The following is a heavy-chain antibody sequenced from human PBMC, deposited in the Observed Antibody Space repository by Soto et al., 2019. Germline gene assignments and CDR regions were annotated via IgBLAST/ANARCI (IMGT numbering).Heavy chain of an antibody. Sequence: QVQLVESGGGVVQPGRSLRLSCAVSGFTFSSSGMHWVRQAPGKGLEWVAIISYDGSDKYYADSVEGRFTISRDNSKXXXXXXXXXXXXXXXXXXXXXXXXPTIAYWGQGTLVTVSS. CDR1: GFTFSSSG. CDR3: XXXXPTIAY. J-gene: IGHJ4*02. V-gene: IGHV3-30*03. CDR2: ISYDGSDK. D-gene: IGHD1-1*01.